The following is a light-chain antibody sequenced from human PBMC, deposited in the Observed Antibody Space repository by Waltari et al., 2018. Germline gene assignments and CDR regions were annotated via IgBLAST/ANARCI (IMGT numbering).Light chain of an antibody. V-gene: IGKV1-39*01. CDR1: QSISFY. J-gene: IGKJ5*01. CDR3: QQTYILPIT. CDR2: LAS. Sequence: DIQMTQYPSSLSASVADRVTITCRASQSISFYLNWYQQKPGKAPNLLIYLASGVQTGVPSRFSGLGSGTDFTLTISSLQPEDFATYYCQQTYILPITFGQGTRLEIK.